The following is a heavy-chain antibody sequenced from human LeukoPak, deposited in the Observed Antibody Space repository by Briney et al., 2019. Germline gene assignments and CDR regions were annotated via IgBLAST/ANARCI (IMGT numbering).Heavy chain of an antibody. D-gene: IGHD3-22*01. Sequence: SEPLSLTCSVCCGSISSYYWSLIQQPPERRLEWTGYIYYSGSTNYNPSLKSRVTISVDTSKNQFALKLSSVTAADPAVYYCARDRDDSSGYPNWFDRWGQGTLVTVYS. CDR1: CGSISSYY. CDR3: ARDRDDSSGYPNWFDR. CDR2: IYYSGST. J-gene: IGHJ5*02. V-gene: IGHV4-59*01.